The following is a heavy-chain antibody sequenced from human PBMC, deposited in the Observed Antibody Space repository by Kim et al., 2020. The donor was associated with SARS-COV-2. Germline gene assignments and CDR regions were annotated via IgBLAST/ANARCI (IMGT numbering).Heavy chain of an antibody. V-gene: IGHV3-73*01. J-gene: IGHJ3*02. Sequence: GGSLRLSCAASGFTFSGSAMHWVRQASGKGLEWVGRITSKANSYATPYAASVKGRFTISRDDSKNKAYLQMNSPKTEDTAVYYCTSQAAPLRAFDIWGQGTMVTVSS. CDR2: ITSKANSYAT. CDR1: GFTFSGSA. D-gene: IGHD6-13*01. CDR3: TSQAAPLRAFDI.